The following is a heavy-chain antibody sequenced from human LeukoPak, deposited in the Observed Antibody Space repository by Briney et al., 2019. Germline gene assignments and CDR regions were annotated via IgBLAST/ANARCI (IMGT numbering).Heavy chain of an antibody. Sequence: KPSETLSLTCTVSGGSISYYYWSWIRQSPGKGLEWIGYIYYSGTTNYNLSLKSRVTISVDTSKNPFSLQLRSVTAADTAVYYCAREDPQTTVPEGMDVWGQGTTVTVSS. V-gene: IGHV4-59*01. CDR2: IYYSGTT. J-gene: IGHJ6*02. CDR1: GGSISYYY. D-gene: IGHD4-17*01. CDR3: AREDPQTTVPEGMDV.